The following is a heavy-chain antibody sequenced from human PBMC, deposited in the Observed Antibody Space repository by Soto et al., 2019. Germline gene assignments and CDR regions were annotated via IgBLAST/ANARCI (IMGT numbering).Heavy chain of an antibody. CDR1: GYTFTTYS. Sequence: QVQLVQSGPEMKKPGASVKLSCKGSGYTFTTYSMHWVRQAPGQRLEWMGWVYAGNGNTEHSQKFQGRVTITRDTSASTAYLELGSLRSEDTAVYYCARAACSSTSCYNYYAYGMDVWGQGTAVTVS. D-gene: IGHD2-2*01. J-gene: IGHJ6*02. V-gene: IGHV1-3*01. CDR2: VYAGNGNT. CDR3: ARAACSSTSCYNYYAYGMDV.